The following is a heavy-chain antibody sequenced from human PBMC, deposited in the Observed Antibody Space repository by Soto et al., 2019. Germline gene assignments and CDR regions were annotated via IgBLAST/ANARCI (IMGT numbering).Heavy chain of an antibody. CDR1: GDSISSYY. CDR3: ARDGDLGYCSSTSCSGTATDV. D-gene: IGHD2-2*01. J-gene: IGHJ6*02. Sequence: PSETLSLTCTVSGDSISSYYWSWIRQPPGKGLEWIGYIYYSGNTNYNPSLKSRVTISVDTSKNQFSLKLSSVTAADTAVYYCARDGDLGYCSSTSCSGTATDVWGQGPTVTVSS. V-gene: IGHV4-59*01. CDR2: IYYSGNT.